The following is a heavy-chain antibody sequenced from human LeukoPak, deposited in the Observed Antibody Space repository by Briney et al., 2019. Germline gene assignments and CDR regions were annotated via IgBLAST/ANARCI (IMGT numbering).Heavy chain of an antibody. D-gene: IGHD5-24*01. J-gene: IGHJ4*02. CDR1: GFTFSSFP. CDR3: AKTRRDGYNYLDY. CDR2: ISGSGGST. V-gene: IGHV3-23*01. Sequence: GGSLRLSCVASGFTFSSFPMSWVRQAPGKGLEWVSAISGSGGSTYYADSVKGRFTISRDNSKNTLYLQMNSLRAEDTAVYYCAKTRRDGYNYLDYWGQGTLVTVSS.